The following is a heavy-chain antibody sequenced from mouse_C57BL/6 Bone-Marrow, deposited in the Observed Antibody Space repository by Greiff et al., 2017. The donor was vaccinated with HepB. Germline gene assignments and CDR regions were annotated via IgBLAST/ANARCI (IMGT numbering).Heavy chain of an antibody. CDR2: IWSGGST. CDR1: GFSLTSYG. CDR3: ARNYYGSSSYYFDY. J-gene: IGHJ2*01. V-gene: IGHV2-2*01. Sequence: QVQLQQSGPGLVQPSQSLSITCTVSGFSLTSYGVHWVRQSPGKGLEWLGVIWSGGSTDYNAAFISRLSISKDNSKSQVFFKMNSLQADDTAIYYCARNYYGSSSYYFDYWGQGTTLTVSS. D-gene: IGHD1-1*01.